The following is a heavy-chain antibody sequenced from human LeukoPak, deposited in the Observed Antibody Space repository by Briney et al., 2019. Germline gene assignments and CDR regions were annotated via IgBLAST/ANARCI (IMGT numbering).Heavy chain of an antibody. J-gene: IGHJ4*02. CDR3: ARDRGYSYGYAAFDY. V-gene: IGHV1-2*02. CDR1: GYTFTGYY. Sequence: GASVKVSCKASGYTFTGYYMHWVRQAPGQGLEWMGWINPNSGGTNYAQKFQGRVTMNRDTSISTAYMELSRLRSDDTAVYYCARDRGYSYGYAAFDYWGQGTLVTVSS. D-gene: IGHD5-18*01. CDR2: INPNSGGT.